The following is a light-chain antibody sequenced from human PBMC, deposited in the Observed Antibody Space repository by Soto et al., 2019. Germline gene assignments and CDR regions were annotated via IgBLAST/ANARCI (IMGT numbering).Light chain of an antibody. V-gene: IGKV1-5*01. CDR3: QHYTLASGP. Sequence: IQLTQSPSTVSASVGDSVTISCRASHDSFTYLAWYQHKPWKAPRLLIFSASSLQTGVPPRFRGSGSGTDFTLTISSLQPDDVGLYYCQHYTLASGPFGQGTRV. J-gene: IGKJ1*01. CDR1: HDSFTY. CDR2: SAS.